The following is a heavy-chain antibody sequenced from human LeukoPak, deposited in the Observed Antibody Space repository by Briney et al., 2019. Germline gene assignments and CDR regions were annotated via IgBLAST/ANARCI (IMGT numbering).Heavy chain of an antibody. J-gene: IGHJ4*02. CDR3: ARLRDCSSTSCYVPLDY. CDR2: IYPVDSDT. CDR1: GYSFTSYW. Sequence: GESLKISCKGSGYSFTSYWIGLVRQMPGKGLEWMGIIYPVDSDTRYSPSFQGQVTISADKSISTAYLQWSSLKASDTAMYYRARLRDCSSTSCYVPLDYWGQGTLVTVSS. D-gene: IGHD2-2*01. V-gene: IGHV5-51*01.